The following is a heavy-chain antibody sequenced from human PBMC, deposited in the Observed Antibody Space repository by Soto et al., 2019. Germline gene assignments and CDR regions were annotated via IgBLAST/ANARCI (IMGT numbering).Heavy chain of an antibody. CDR2: ISAYNGNT. CDR1: GYTFTSYG. D-gene: IGHD3-22*01. Sequence: ASVKVSCKASGYTFTSYGISWVRQAPGQGLEWMGWISAYNGNTNYAQKLQGRVTMTTDTSTSTAYMELRSLRSDGTAVYYCARDVGDSSGYNNWFYPWGQGTLVTVSA. CDR3: ARDVGDSSGYNNWFYP. V-gene: IGHV1-18*01. J-gene: IGHJ5*02.